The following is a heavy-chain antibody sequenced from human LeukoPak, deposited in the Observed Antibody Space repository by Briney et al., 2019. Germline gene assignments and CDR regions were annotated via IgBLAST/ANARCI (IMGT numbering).Heavy chain of an antibody. J-gene: IGHJ4*02. Sequence: PSETLSLTCTVSGGSISSSSYYWGWIRQPPGKGLEWIGSIYYSGSTYYNPSLKSRVTISVDTSKNQFSLKLSSVTAADTAVSYCARNYDSSGYYLTFDYWGQGTLVTVSS. D-gene: IGHD3-22*01. CDR3: ARNYDSSGYYLTFDY. CDR1: GGSISSSSYY. CDR2: IYYSGST. V-gene: IGHV4-39*01.